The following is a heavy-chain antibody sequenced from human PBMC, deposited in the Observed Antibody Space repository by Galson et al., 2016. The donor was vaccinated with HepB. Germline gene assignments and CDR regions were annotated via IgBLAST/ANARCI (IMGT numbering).Heavy chain of an antibody. J-gene: IGHJ4*02. V-gene: IGHV3-7*04. CDR2: IKEDGSEK. D-gene: IGHD1-26*01. Sequence: SLRLSCAASGFTFSTYWMNWVRQAPGKGLEWVANIKEDGSEKYYGDSVKGRFTISRDNANNSLYLQMNSLRIEDTAVYYCVRLSGSSNYWGQGALVTVSS. CDR1: GFTFSTYW. CDR3: VRLSGSSNY.